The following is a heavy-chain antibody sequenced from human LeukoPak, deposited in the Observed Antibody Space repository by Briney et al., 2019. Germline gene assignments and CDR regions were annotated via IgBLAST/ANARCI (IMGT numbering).Heavy chain of an antibody. J-gene: IGHJ4*02. CDR2: MNPNSGNT. CDR3: ARANPTLYSYGFDY. CDR1: GYTFTSYD. Sequence: ASVKVSCKASGYTFTSYDINWVRQATGQGLEWMGWMNPNSGNTGYAQKFQGRVTMTRNTSISTAYMELSSLRSEDTAVYYCARANPTLYSYGFDYWGQGTLVTVCS. D-gene: IGHD5-18*01. V-gene: IGHV1-8*01.